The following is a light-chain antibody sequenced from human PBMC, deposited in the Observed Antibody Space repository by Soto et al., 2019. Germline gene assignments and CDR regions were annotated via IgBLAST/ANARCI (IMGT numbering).Light chain of an antibody. J-gene: IGKJ1*01. Sequence: MTQSPSSLSASVGDRVTITCQASQDISNYLNWYVQKPGRSPQLLISLASTRASGVPDRFSGSASGTDFTLNISRVEAEDVGVYYCMQALQAWTFGQGTKVDI. CDR2: LAS. CDR1: QDISNY. V-gene: IGKV2-28*01. CDR3: MQALQAWT.